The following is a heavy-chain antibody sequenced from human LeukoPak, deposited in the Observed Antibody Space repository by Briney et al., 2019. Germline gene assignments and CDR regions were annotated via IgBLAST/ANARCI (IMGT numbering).Heavy chain of an antibody. V-gene: IGHV3-48*01. J-gene: IGHJ3*02. Sequence: GGSLRLSCAASGFTFSSYSMNWVRQAPGKGLEWVSYISSSSSTIYYADSVKGRFTISRDNAKNSLYLQMNSLRAEDTAVYYCANDGAYYDSSTDAFDIWGQGTMVTVSS. CDR3: ANDGAYYDSSTDAFDI. CDR1: GFTFSSYS. D-gene: IGHD3-22*01. CDR2: ISSSSSTI.